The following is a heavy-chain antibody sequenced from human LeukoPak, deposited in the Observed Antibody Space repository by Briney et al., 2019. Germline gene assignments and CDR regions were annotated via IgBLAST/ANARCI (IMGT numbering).Heavy chain of an antibody. J-gene: IGHJ6*02. CDR2: ISGSGGST. CDR3: ARDQAHINNYDPTYYYYGMDV. Sequence: GSLRLSCAASGFTFNTYAMSWVRQAPGKGLEWVSSISGSGGSTCYADSVKGRFTISRDNAKNSLYLQMNSLRAEDTAVYYCARDQAHINNYDPTYYYYGMDVWGQGTTVTVSS. CDR1: GFTFNTYA. D-gene: IGHD3-22*01. V-gene: IGHV3-23*01.